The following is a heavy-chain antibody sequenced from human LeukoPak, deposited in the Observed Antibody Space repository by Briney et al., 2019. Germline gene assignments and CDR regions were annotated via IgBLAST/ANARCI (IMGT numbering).Heavy chain of an antibody. Sequence: SETLSLTCAVSGGSISSGGYSWSWIRQPPGKGLEWIGYIYQNGNTYYNPSLKSRVAISVDRSKNQFSLNLSSVTAADTAVYYCGRGGIAAAASGIDYWGQGTLVTVSS. CDR3: GRGGIAAAASGIDY. CDR2: IYQNGNT. J-gene: IGHJ4*02. CDR1: GGSISSGGYS. D-gene: IGHD6-13*01. V-gene: IGHV4-30-2*01.